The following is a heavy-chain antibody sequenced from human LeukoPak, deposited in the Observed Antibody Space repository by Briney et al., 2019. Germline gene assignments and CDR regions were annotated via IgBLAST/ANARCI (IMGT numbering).Heavy chain of an antibody. CDR3: XXXLNPDYYDSSGLSDY. CDR2: ISGSGGST. V-gene: IGHV3-23*01. J-gene: IGHJ4*02. CDR1: GFTFSSYA. Sequence: GGSLRLSCAASGFTFSSYAMSWVRQAPGKGLEWVSAISGSGGSTYYADSVKGRFTISRDNSKNTLYLQMNSLRAEDTAVYYFXXXLNPDYYDSSGLSDYWGQGTLVTVSS. D-gene: IGHD3-22*01.